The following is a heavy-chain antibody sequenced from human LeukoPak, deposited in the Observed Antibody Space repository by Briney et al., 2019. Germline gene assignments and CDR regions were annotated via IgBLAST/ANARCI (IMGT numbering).Heavy chain of an antibody. CDR1: GITFTNYW. J-gene: IGHJ5*02. Sequence: GGSLRLSCAASGITFTNYWMIWVRQAPGKGLEWVANINEDGSQKYYVGSVEGRFTISRDNAKNSVFLQMNSLRAEDTAVYYCAGSSYSSSSAWGQGTLVTVSS. D-gene: IGHD6-6*01. CDR2: INEDGSQK. V-gene: IGHV3-7*01. CDR3: AGSSYSSSSA.